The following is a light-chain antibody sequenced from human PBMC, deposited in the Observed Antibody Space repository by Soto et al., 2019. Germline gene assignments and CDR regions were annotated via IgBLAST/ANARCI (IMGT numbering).Light chain of an antibody. Sequence: QSALTQPDSVSGSPGQSITISCTGTSSDVGGYNYVSWYQQHPGKAPKLMIYDVSNRPSGVANRFSGSKSGNTASLTISGLQSEDEADYYCSSYTSSSTPGVVFGGGTKLPVL. J-gene: IGLJ2*01. CDR1: SSDVGGYNY. V-gene: IGLV2-14*01. CDR2: DVS. CDR3: SSYTSSSTPGVV.